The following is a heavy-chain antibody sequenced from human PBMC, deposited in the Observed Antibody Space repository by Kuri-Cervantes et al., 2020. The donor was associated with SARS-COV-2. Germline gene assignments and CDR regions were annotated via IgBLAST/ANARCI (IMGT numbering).Heavy chain of an antibody. CDR3: AKGGLDSGWGY. Sequence: GGSLRLSCAASGFTFSSYAMSWVRQAPGKGLEWVSVIYSGGSSTYYADSVKGRFTISRDNSKNTLYLQMNSLRAEDTAVYYCAKGGLDSGWGYWGQGTLVTGSS. CDR2: IYSGGSST. CDR1: GFTFSSYA. V-gene: IGHV3-23*03. J-gene: IGHJ4*02. D-gene: IGHD6-19*01.